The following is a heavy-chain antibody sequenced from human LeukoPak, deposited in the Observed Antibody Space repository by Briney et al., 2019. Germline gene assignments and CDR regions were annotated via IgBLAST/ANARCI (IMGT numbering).Heavy chain of an antibody. V-gene: IGHV1-18*01. CDR1: GYTFTSYG. J-gene: IGHJ5*02. CDR3: ARGGPYITGTTFSYWFDP. CDR2: ISAYNGNT. D-gene: IGHD1-7*01. Sequence: ASVKVSCKASGYTFTSYGISWVRQALGQGLEWMGWISAYNGNTNYAQKLQGRVTMTTDTSTSTAYMELRSLRSDDTAVYYRARGGPYITGTTFSYWFDPWGQGTLVTVSS.